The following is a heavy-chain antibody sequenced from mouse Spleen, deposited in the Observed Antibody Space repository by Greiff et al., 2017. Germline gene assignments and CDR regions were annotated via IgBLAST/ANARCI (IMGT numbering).Heavy chain of an antibody. V-gene: IGHV1-69*01. D-gene: IGHD4-1*01. Sequence: VQLQQPGAELVMPGASVKLSCKASGYTFTSYWMRWVKQRPGQGLEWIGEIDPSDSYTNYNQKFKGKATLTVDKSSSTAYMQLSSLTSEDSAVYYCARMGNWGGFAYWGQGTLVTVSA. J-gene: IGHJ3*01. CDR3: ARMGNWGGFAY. CDR2: IDPSDSYT. CDR1: GYTFTSYW.